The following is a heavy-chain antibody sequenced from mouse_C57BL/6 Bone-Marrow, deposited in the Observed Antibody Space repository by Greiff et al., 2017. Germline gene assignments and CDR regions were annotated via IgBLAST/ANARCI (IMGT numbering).Heavy chain of an antibody. V-gene: IGHV1-9*01. D-gene: IGHD2-2*01. CDR1: GYTFTGYW. J-gene: IGHJ2*01. Sequence: QVQLQQSGAELMKPGASVTLSCKATGYTFTGYWIEWVKQRPGHGLEWIGEILPGSGSTNYNQKFKGKATLTADTSSNTAYMQLSSLTTEDSAIFYGARGGGYPHDWGQGTTLTVAS. CDR2: ILPGSGST. CDR3: ARGGGYPHD.